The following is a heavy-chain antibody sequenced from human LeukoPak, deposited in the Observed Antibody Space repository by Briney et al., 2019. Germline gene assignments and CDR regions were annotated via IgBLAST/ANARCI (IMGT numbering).Heavy chain of an antibody. D-gene: IGHD2-15*01. CDR1: GGSFSGYY. Sequence: SENLSFTCSGYGGSFSGYYWSWIRQPPGKGLEWIGELNHSGSNNYNPSLKSRATISVDTTKSQFSLRLSSVTAADTAVDYCARYQDRMGYSDLWGRGTLVTVSS. J-gene: IGHJ2*01. CDR2: LNHSGSN. V-gene: IGHV4-34*01. CDR3: ARYQDRMGYSDL.